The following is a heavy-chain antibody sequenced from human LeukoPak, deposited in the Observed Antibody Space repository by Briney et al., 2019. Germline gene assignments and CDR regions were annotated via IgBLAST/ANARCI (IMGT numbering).Heavy chain of an antibody. CDR1: GFTFSFSA. Sequence: GGSLRLSCAASGFTFSFSAMTWVRQPPGKGLEWVSPISGSGGSSYYADSVKGRFTISRDNSKNTLYLHLGSLTADDTAFYYCAKHRGPYGANSFDQGGPGTLVTVSS. CDR2: ISGSGGSS. J-gene: IGHJ4*01. V-gene: IGHV3-23*01. CDR3: AKHRGPYGANSFDQ. D-gene: IGHD4-23*01.